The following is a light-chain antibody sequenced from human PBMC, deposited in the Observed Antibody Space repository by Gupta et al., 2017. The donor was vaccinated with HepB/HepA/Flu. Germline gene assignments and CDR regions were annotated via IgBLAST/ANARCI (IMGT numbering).Light chain of an antibody. J-gene: IGKJ4*01. V-gene: IGKV1-9*01. CDR2: AAS. CDR3: QQLNSYPLT. Sequence: DIKLTQSPSFLSASLGDRVTITCRASQGISSYLAWYQQKPGKAPKLLIYAASTLQSGVPSRFSGSGSGTEFTLTISSLQPEDFATYYCQQLNSYPLTFGGGTKVEIK. CDR1: QGISSY.